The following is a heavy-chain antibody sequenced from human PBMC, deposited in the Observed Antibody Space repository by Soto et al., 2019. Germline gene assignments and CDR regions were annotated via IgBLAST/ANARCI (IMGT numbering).Heavy chain of an antibody. CDR3: ARLGFYYQSLDP. Sequence: GASVKVSCKASGYTFTSYAMHWVRQAPGQRLEWMGWINGGNGNTKYSQMFQGRVTITRDTSARTAYMELSSLRSEDTAVYFCARLGFYYQSLDPWGPGTLVTVSS. J-gene: IGHJ5*02. V-gene: IGHV1-3*01. D-gene: IGHD3-22*01. CDR2: INGGNGNT. CDR1: GYTFTSYA.